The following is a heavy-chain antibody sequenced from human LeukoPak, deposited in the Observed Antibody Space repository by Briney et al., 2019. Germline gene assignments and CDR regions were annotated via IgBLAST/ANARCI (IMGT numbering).Heavy chain of an antibody. CDR1: GYSFISYG. Sequence: GASVKVSCKASGYSFISYGISWVRQAPGQGLEWMGWISAHNGNTNYVQNVQGRVTMTTDTSTSTAYMELRSLRSDDTAVYYCAGGTDTFDYWGQGTLVTVSS. CDR3: AGGTDTFDY. CDR2: ISAHNGNT. J-gene: IGHJ4*02. V-gene: IGHV1-18*01. D-gene: IGHD2-15*01.